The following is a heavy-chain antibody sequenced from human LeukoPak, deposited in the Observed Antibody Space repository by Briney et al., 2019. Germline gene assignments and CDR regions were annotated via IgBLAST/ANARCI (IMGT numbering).Heavy chain of an antibody. Sequence: GRSLRLSCAASGFTFSRYAMSWVRQAPGKGLEWVSVIYSGGSTYHADSVKGRFTISRDNSKNTLYLQMNSLRAEDTAVYYCARGSGGYYDSGRRYYYGMDVWGQGTTVTVSS. V-gene: IGHV3-66*01. CDR3: ARGSGGYYDSGRRYYYGMDV. J-gene: IGHJ6*02. CDR1: GFTFSRYA. CDR2: IYSGGST. D-gene: IGHD3-22*01.